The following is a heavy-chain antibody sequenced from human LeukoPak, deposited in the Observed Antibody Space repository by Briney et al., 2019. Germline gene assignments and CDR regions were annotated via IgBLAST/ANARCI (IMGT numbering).Heavy chain of an antibody. D-gene: IGHD3-9*01. CDR1: GFTFSSCG. Sequence: GRSLRLSCAASGFTFSSCGMHWVRQAPGKGLEWVAVIWYDGSNKYYADSVKGRFTIPRDNSKNTLYLQMNSLRAEDTAVYYCAREYYDILTGLGGMDVWGQGTTVTVSS. V-gene: IGHV3-33*01. J-gene: IGHJ6*02. CDR2: IWYDGSNK. CDR3: AREYYDILTGLGGMDV.